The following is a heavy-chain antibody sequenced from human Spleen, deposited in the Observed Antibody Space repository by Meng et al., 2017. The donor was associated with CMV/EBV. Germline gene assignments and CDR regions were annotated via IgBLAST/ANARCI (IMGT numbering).Heavy chain of an antibody. CDR3: ARESSAPGASGMDV. CDR2: ISVDGTNT. J-gene: IGHJ6*02. V-gene: IGHV3-74*03. D-gene: IGHD6-13*01. CDR1: DFTFSYYW. Sequence: SDFTFSYYWMHWVRQAPGKGLVWVSRISVDGTNTKYADSVKGRFTISRDNANNTLYLQMNSLRAEDTAVYYCARESSAPGASGMDVWGQGTTVTVSS.